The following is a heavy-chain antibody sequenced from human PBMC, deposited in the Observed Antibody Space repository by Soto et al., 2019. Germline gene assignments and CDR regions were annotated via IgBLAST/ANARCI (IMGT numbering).Heavy chain of an antibody. CDR2: IYWDDDK. Sequence: QITLKASGPTLVKPTQTLTLTCTFSGFSLSSTRMAVGWIRQPPGKALECLALIYWDDDKRYSPFLKSRLTITKDTSTNQVVLTMSNMDTVDTARYYCAHIVVAGLGYYFDYWGQGTLVTVSS. CDR3: AHIVVAGLGYYFDY. J-gene: IGHJ4*02. CDR1: GFSLSSTRMA. V-gene: IGHV2-5*02. D-gene: IGHD6-19*01.